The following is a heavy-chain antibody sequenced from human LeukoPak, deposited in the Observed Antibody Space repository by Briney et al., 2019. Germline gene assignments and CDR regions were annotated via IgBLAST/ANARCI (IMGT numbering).Heavy chain of an antibody. Sequence: SETLSLTCTVSGGSISSSSYYWGWIRQPPGKGLEWIGSIYYSGSTYYNPSLKSRVTISVVTSKNQFSLKLSSVTAADTAVYYCASLWGSETELQYSSSGNSDYWGQGTLVTVSS. CDR3: ASLWGSETELQYSSSGNSDY. J-gene: IGHJ4*02. CDR1: GGSISSSSYY. D-gene: IGHD6-6*01. V-gene: IGHV4-39*07. CDR2: IYYSGST.